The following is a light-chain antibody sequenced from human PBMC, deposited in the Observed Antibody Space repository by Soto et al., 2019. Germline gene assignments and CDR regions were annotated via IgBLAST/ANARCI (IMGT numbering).Light chain of an antibody. CDR2: AAS. V-gene: IGKV1-39*01. CDR3: QQSYSNPKT. CDR1: QSMSSY. J-gene: IGKJ1*01. Sequence: DIQMTQSPSSLSASVGDRVTITCRASQSMSSYLNWYQQKPGKAPKLLIYAASSLQSGVPSRFSGSGSGTDFTLTISSLQPEDFATYYCQQSYSNPKTFGQGTKVVIK.